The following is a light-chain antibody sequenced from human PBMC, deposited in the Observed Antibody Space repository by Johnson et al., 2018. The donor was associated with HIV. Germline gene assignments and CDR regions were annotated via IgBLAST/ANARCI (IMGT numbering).Light chain of an antibody. Sequence: QSVLTQPPSVSAAPGQKVTISCSGSSSNIGRNYVSWYQQVPGTAPKLLIYEDTKRPSGIPDRFSGSKSGTSATLAITGLQTWDEADYYCGTWDSSLSVYVFGTGTKVTVL. V-gene: IGLV1-51*02. CDR1: SSNIGRNY. J-gene: IGLJ1*01. CDR3: GTWDSSLSVYV. CDR2: EDT.